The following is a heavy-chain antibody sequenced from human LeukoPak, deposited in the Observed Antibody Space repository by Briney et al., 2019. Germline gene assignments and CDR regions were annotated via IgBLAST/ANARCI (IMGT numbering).Heavy chain of an antibody. CDR1: GFTFDDYG. Sequence: GGSLRLSCAASGFTFDDYGMSWVRQAPGKGLEWVSGINWNGGSTGYADSVKGRFTTSRDNANNFLYLQMNSLRGEDTAVYYCARDGGLHTNFDYWGQGTLVTVSS. J-gene: IGHJ4*02. CDR2: INWNGGST. CDR3: ARDGGLHTNFDY. V-gene: IGHV3-20*04. D-gene: IGHD2-15*01.